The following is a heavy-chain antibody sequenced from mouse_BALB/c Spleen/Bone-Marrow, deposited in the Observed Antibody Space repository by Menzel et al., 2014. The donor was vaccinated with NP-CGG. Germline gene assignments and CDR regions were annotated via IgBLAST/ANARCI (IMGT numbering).Heavy chain of an antibody. CDR3: ARHSDYDYFDY. J-gene: IGHJ2*01. V-gene: IGHV5-12*02. CDR1: GFTFSDYY. D-gene: IGHD2-4*01. CDR2: ISNGGGST. Sequence: EVQGVESGGGLVQPGGSLKLSCATSGFTFSDYYMYWVRQTPEKRLEWVAYISNGGGSTYYPDTVKGRFTISRDNAKNTLYLQMSRLKSEGTAMYYCARHSDYDYFDYWAKAPLSQSPQ.